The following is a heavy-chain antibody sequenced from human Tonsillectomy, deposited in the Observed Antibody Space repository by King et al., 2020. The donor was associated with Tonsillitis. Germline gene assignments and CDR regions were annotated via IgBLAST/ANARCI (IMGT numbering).Heavy chain of an antibody. J-gene: IGHJ6*02. CDR2: ISYDGSDK. Sequence: QLVQSGGGVVQPGMSLRLSCTASGFTFSTYGMHWVRQAPGKGLEWVALISYDGSDKYYAESVKGRFTISRDNSKNTLYMQMNRLRAEDTAVYYCAKVRAIVRGVIRASHYYYYGIDVWGQGTTVTVSS. V-gene: IGHV3-30*18. CDR3: AKVRAIVRGVIRASHYYYYGIDV. CDR1: GFTFSTYG. D-gene: IGHD3-10*01.